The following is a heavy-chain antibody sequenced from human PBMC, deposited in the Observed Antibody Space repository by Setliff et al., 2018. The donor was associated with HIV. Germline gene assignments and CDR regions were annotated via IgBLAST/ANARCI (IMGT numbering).Heavy chain of an antibody. CDR3: ARGDFYDSSGYFTDAFDI. V-gene: IGHV3-30*12. CDR2: ISYDGSDR. Sequence: GGSLRLSCAASGFSFRNYGMHWVRQAPGKGLEWVAFISYDGSDRYYGDSVRGRFTISRDKSKNSLYLQMNSLRAEDTAVYYCARGDFYDSSGYFTDAFDIWGQGTMVTVSS. J-gene: IGHJ3*02. D-gene: IGHD3-22*01. CDR1: GFSFRNYG.